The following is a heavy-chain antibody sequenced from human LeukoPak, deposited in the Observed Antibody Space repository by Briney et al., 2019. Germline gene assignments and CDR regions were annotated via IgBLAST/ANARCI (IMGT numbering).Heavy chain of an antibody. Sequence: GGSLRLSCAASGFPFISYGMHWVRQAPGKGLEWVAFIRYDGTNKYYADSVKGRFTISRDNAKNSLYLQMNSLRAEDTALYHCARVEGYSSSSEFDYWGQGTLVAVSS. CDR1: GFPFISYG. V-gene: IGHV3-30*02. CDR3: ARVEGYSSSSEFDY. D-gene: IGHD6-6*01. CDR2: IRYDGTNK. J-gene: IGHJ4*02.